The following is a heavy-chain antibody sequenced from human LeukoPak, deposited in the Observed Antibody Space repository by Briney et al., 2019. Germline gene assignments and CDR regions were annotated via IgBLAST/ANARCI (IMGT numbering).Heavy chain of an antibody. CDR2: VHLSGRT. CDR3: AREGGPYRPLDY. Sequence: TSETLSLTCGVSGGSISSTNWWTWVRQPPGEALEWIGEVHLSGRTNYNPSLESRVTMSVDMSENHISLKLTSVTAADTAVYYCAREGGPYRPLDYSGQGTLVTVSS. J-gene: IGHJ4*02. V-gene: IGHV4-4*02. CDR1: GGSISSTNW.